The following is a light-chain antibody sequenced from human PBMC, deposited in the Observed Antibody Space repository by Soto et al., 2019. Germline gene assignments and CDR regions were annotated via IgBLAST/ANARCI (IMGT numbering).Light chain of an antibody. J-gene: IGKJ4*01. Sequence: DIQMTQSPSSLSASVGDRVTITCQASRDISNYLNWYQHKPGKVPKLLIYDASKLETGVPSRFGGGGSGTHFTFTINSLQSEDVATYYCQQNDNLPPLTFGGGTKVDIK. V-gene: IGKV1-33*01. CDR1: RDISNY. CDR3: QQNDNLPPLT. CDR2: DAS.